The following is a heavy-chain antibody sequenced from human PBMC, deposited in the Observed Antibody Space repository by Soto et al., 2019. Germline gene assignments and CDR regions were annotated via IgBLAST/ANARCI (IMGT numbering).Heavy chain of an antibody. CDR3: ARVYCSSTSCYRGGNWFDP. CDR1: GGSFSGYY. D-gene: IGHD2-2*02. V-gene: IGHV4-34*01. J-gene: IGHJ5*02. CDR2: INHSGST. Sequence: SETLSLTCAVYGGSFSGYYWSWIRQPPGKGLEWTGEINHSGSTNYNPSLKSRVTISVDTSKNQFSLKLSSVTAADTAVYYCARVYCSSTSCYRGGNWFDPWGQGTLVTVSS.